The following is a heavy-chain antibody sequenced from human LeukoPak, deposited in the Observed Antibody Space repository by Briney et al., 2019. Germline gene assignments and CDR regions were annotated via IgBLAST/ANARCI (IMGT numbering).Heavy chain of an antibody. J-gene: IGHJ4*02. CDR1: GGSISSYY. CDR2: IYYSGST. CDR3: ARTYYDYIWGSYLHFDY. V-gene: IGHV4-59*01. Sequence: SETLSLTCTVSGGSISSYYWSWIRQPPGKGLERIGYIYYSGSTNYNPSLKSRATISVDTSKNQFSLKLSSVTAADTAVYYCARTYYDYIWGSYLHFDYWGQGTLVTVSS. D-gene: IGHD3-16*02.